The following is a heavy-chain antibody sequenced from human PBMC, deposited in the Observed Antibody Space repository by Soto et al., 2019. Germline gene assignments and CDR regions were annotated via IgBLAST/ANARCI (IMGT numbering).Heavy chain of an antibody. CDR2: IPYDGSNE. CDR3: AKDVLRFLGQEGWDGMDV. D-gene: IGHD3-3*01. CDR1: GFVFSNYG. Sequence: QEQLVESGGGVVQPGRSLRLSCAASGFVFSNYGMNWVRQAPGKGLEWVASIPYDGSNEYYADSVKGRFTISRDDSKNTLYLQMSSLRTEDTALYYCAKDVLRFLGQEGWDGMDVWGQGTAVTVSS. J-gene: IGHJ6*02. V-gene: IGHV3-30*18.